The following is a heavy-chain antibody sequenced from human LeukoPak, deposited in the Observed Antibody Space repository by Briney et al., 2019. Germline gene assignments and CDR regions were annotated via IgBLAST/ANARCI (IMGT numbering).Heavy chain of an antibody. CDR2: IYYSGST. D-gene: IGHD3-22*01. Sequence: SETLSLTCTVFGGSISSYYWSWIRQPPGKGLEWIGYIYYSGSTNYNPSLKSRVTISVDTSKNQFSLKLSSVTAADTAVYYCAARLYYYDRSGYYGYWGQGTLVTVSS. CDR1: GGSISSYY. J-gene: IGHJ4*02. V-gene: IGHV4-59*01. CDR3: AARLYYYDRSGYYGY.